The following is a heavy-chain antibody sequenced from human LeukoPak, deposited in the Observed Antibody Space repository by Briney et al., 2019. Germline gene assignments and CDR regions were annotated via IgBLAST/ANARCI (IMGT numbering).Heavy chain of an antibody. Sequence: ASVKVSCKTSGYTFTSYYIHWVRQAPGQGLEWMGIINPSSGATNYAQKFQGRVTMTRDTSTSTVYMELSSQRSEDTAVYYCARATNVYYYYGMDVWGQGTTVTVSS. CDR2: INPSSGAT. D-gene: IGHD1-26*01. V-gene: IGHV1-46*01. CDR3: ARATNVYYYYGMDV. J-gene: IGHJ6*02. CDR1: GYTFTSYY.